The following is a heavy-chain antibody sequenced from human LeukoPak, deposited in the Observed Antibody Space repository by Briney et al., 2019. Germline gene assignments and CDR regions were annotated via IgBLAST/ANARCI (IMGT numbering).Heavy chain of an antibody. Sequence: SVKVSCKASGGTFSSYAISWVRQAPGQGLEWMGRIIPIVGIGNYAQKFQGRVTITADTSTRTAYMELRSLRSEDTAVYYCARDPHYYDSSGYSWGQGTLVTVSS. J-gene: IGHJ5*02. D-gene: IGHD3-22*01. CDR1: GGTFSSYA. CDR3: ARDPHYYDSSGYS. V-gene: IGHV1-69*04. CDR2: IIPIVGIG.